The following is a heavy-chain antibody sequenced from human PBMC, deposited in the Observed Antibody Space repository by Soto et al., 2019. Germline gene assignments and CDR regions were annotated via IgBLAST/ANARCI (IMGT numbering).Heavy chain of an antibody. J-gene: IGHJ4*02. CDR3: AHRVLRTVFGLVTTTAIYFDF. Sequence: QITLNESGPAQVKPRQTLTLTCTFSGFLLTTSGVGVGWIRQSPGRAPEWLALIYLDDDTRYSPSLKSRLTITKDASKNPVVLTMADLDPADTATYYCAHRVLRTVFGLVTTTAIYFDFWGQGTPVAVSS. CDR1: GFLLTTSGVG. V-gene: IGHV2-5*02. D-gene: IGHD3-3*01. CDR2: IYLDDDT.